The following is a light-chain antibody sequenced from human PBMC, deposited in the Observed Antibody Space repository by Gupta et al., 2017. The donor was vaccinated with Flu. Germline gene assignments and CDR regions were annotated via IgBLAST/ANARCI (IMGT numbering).Light chain of an antibody. CDR3: QQRSNWPPYT. J-gene: IGKJ2*01. CDR1: QSVSSY. CDR2: DAS. V-gene: IGKV3-11*01. Sequence: IVFKQSPTTLSLSPGERATLSCRASQSVSSYLAWYQQKPGQAPRLLIYDASNRATGIPARFSGSGSGTDFTLTISSLEPEDFAVYYCQQRSNWPPYTFGQGTKLEIK.